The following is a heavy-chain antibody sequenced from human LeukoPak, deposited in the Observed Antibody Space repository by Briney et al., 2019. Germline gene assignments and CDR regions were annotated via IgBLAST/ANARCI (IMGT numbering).Heavy chain of an antibody. D-gene: IGHD1-14*01. Sequence: GGSLRLSCAASGFTFSSYGMHWVRQAPGKGLEWVALIHFDGGYKYNADSVKGRFTISRDNSKSTLYLQMNGLTAVDTAVYYCAKADRTGSYSYYYMDVWGKGTTVTVSS. CDR2: IHFDGGYK. J-gene: IGHJ6*03. CDR1: GFTFSSYG. CDR3: AKADRTGSYSYYYMDV. V-gene: IGHV3-30*02.